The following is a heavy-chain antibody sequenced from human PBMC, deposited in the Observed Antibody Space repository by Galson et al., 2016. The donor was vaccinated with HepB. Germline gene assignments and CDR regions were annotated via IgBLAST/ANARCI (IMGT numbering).Heavy chain of an antibody. Sequence: SETLSLTCAVYGGTLTDFYWSWIRRPPGQGLERIGESNEDGRTRSNKPPKSRVTISVDTSKNQFSLRLTSVTAADTGFYYCARVNPLYARLSYGMDVWGKGTTVTVS. D-gene: IGHD2/OR15-2a*01. J-gene: IGHJ6*04. CDR2: SNEDGRT. CDR3: ARVNPLYARLSYGMDV. V-gene: IGHV4-34*01. CDR1: GGTLTDFY.